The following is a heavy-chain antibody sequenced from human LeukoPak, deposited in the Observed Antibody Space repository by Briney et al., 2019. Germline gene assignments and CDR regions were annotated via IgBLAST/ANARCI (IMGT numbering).Heavy chain of an antibody. Sequence: GSVKVSCKGSGFSFTHYYMHWVRQAPGQGLEWMGYINPHSGGTSSPQKFQGRVTMTTDTSISAAYMELSSLISDDTAMYYCVREGNELLSKNFDYWGQGTLVTVSS. CDR3: VREGNELLSKNFDY. J-gene: IGHJ4*02. D-gene: IGHD2-21*02. CDR2: INPHSGGT. V-gene: IGHV1-2*02. CDR1: GFSFTHYY.